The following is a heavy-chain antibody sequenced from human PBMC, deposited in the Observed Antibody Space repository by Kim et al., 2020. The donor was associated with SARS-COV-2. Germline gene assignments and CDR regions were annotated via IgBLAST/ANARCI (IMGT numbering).Heavy chain of an antibody. Sequence: GGSLRLSCAASGFTFSSYSMNWVRQAPGKGLEWVSSISSSSSYIYYADSVKGRFTISRDNAKNSLYLQMNSLRAEDTAVYYCARDYSNYGPGWWFDPWGQGTLVTVSS. CDR1: GFTFSSYS. D-gene: IGHD4-4*01. J-gene: IGHJ5*02. CDR3: ARDYSNYGPGWWFDP. V-gene: IGHV3-21*01. CDR2: ISSSSSYI.